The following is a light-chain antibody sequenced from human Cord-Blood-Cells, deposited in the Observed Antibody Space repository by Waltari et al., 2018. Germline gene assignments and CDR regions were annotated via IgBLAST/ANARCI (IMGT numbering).Light chain of an antibody. Sequence: QSALTQPASVSGSPAQSITISCTGTSSDVGGYNYVSWYQQHPGKAPKLMSYDVRQRPSVVSDRFSGSESGNPASLTISGLQAEDEADYYCSSYTSSSTFEVFGGGTKLTVL. CDR2: DVR. V-gene: IGLV2-14*01. CDR1: SSDVGGYNY. J-gene: IGLJ2*01. CDR3: SSYTSSSTFEV.